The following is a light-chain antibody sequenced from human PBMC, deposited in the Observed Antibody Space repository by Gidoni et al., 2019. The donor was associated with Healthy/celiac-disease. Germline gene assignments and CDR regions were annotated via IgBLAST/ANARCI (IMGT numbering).Light chain of an antibody. CDR3: QQRRSYPPTWT. CDR1: QRVSSY. Sequence: EIVLTQSPATLSLSPGERATLSCRASQRVSSYLAWYQQKPGQAPRLLIYDASNRATGIPARFSGSGAWTDFILIISSLEPEDVSAYYCQQRRSYPPTWTFGQGTKVEIK. J-gene: IGKJ1*01. V-gene: IGKV3-11*01. CDR2: DAS.